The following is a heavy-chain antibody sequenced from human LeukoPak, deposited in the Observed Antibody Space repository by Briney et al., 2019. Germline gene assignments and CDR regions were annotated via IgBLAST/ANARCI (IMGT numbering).Heavy chain of an antibody. CDR2: IYYSGST. D-gene: IGHD1-26*01. V-gene: IGHV4-59*01. J-gene: IGHJ3*02. Sequence: KPSETLSLTCTVSGGSISSYYWSWIRQPPGKGLEWIGYIYYSGSTNYNPSLKSRVTISVDTSKNQFSLKLSSVTAADTAVYYCAREPSFSGAFDIWGQGTMVTVSS. CDR3: AREPSFSGAFDI. CDR1: GGSISSYY.